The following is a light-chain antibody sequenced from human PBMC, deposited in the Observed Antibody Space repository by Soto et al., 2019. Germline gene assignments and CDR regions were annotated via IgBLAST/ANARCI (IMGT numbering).Light chain of an antibody. Sequence: QSVLTQPRSVSGSPGQSVTISCSGTSSDVGAYNYVSWFQHHPGRAPKLIIYDVIKRPSGVPDRFSGSKSGNTASLTISGLQAEDEAEYYCCSYAGRYTHYVFATGTQLTVL. CDR2: DVI. V-gene: IGLV2-11*01. J-gene: IGLJ1*01. CDR1: SSDVGAYNY. CDR3: CSYAGRYTHYV.